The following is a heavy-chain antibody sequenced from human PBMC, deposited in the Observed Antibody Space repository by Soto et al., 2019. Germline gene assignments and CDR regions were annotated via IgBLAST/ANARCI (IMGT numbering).Heavy chain of an antibody. CDR3: ARGLSSPSATGV. J-gene: IGHJ4*02. Sequence: QLQLQESGPGLVKPSETLSLTCTVSGASVSSSSNYWGWIRQPPGKGLEWIGSVHNGGSTYYSPSLKSRVTISADTSTNQFSLNLSSVTAADTAVYYCARGLSSPSATGVWGQGTLVTVSS. D-gene: IGHD6-6*01. V-gene: IGHV4-39*01. CDR2: VHNGGST. CDR1: GASVSSSSNY.